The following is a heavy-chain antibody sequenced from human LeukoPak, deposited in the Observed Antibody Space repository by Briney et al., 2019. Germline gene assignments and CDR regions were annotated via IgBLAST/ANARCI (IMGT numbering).Heavy chain of an antibody. V-gene: IGHV4-4*02. D-gene: IGHD3-22*01. Sequence: SETLSLTCAVSGDPINSIDWWSWVRQSPARGLEWIGEINHSGSTNYNPSLKSRVTISVDTSKNQFSLKLSSVTAADTAVYYCARDEYYYDSRGYSYYFDYWGQGTLVTVSS. J-gene: IGHJ4*02. CDR2: INHSGST. CDR3: ARDEYYYDSRGYSYYFDY. CDR1: GDPINSIDW.